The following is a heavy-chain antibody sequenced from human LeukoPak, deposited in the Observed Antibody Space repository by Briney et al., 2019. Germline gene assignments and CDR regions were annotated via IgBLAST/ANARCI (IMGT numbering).Heavy chain of an antibody. V-gene: IGHV4-38-2*01. Sequence: NPSETMSLTCAVSGYSISSGYYWGWIRQRPGKGLEWIGSIYPSGSTYYNPSLKSRVTISVDTSKNQFSLKLSSVTAADTAVYYCARAYCGGDCYVDYWGQGTLVTVSS. D-gene: IGHD2-21*01. J-gene: IGHJ4*02. CDR1: GYSISSGYY. CDR2: IYPSGST. CDR3: ARAYCGGDCYVDY.